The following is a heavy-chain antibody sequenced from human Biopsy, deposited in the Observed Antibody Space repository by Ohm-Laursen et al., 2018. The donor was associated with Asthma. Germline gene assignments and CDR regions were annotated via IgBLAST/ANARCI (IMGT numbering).Heavy chain of an antibody. Sequence: GALETAVCNPHAGTLNTYVIGCARQHRGQGIEWQGLIKVVFGTTTYPQKFADRFTITSDDSTSTVYMELSSLRSEDTAVYYCARKAGSCISRTCYSLDFWGQGTLVTVSS. V-gene: IGHV1-69*13. CDR2: IKVVFGTT. CDR1: AGTLNTYV. J-gene: IGHJ4*02. CDR3: ARKAGSCISRTCYSLDF. D-gene: IGHD2-2*01.